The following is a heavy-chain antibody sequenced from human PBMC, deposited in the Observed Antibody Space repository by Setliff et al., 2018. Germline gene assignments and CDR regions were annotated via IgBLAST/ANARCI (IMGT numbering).Heavy chain of an antibody. CDR2: ISSSGSST. V-gene: IGHV3-48*03. J-gene: IGHJ4*02. CDR3: ARRPVAMDC. D-gene: IGHD5-12*01. Sequence: PGGSLRLSCAASGFTLSSHEMNWVRQAPGKGLEWVSHISSSGSSTSYADSVRGRFTISRDDAKNSLYLQMNSLRAEDTAVYYCARRPVAMDCWGQGTQVTVSS. CDR1: GFTLSSHE.